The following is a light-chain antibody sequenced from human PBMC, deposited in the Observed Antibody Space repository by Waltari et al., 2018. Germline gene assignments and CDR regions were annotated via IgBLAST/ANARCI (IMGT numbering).Light chain of an antibody. J-gene: IGKJ5*01. V-gene: IGKV1-33*01. Sequence: DIEMTQSPSSLSASVGEKVTITCRASQDISNHLSWFQQKPGKAPKLLIYDVSKLETGGASRFSGGGSRADFTLIINDVQPEDGATYYCQQYDSLTLLTFGQGTRLE. CDR1: QDISNH. CDR3: QQYDSLTLLT. CDR2: DVS.